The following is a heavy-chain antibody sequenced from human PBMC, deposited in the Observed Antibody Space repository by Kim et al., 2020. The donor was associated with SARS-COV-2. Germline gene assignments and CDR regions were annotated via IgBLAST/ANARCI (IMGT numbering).Heavy chain of an antibody. J-gene: IGHJ6*02. CDR3: TRVREWFGVYYYYYGMDV. V-gene: IGHV3-49*02. D-gene: IGHD3-10*01. Sequence: KGRFTISRDDSKSIAYLQMNSLKTEDTAVYYCTRVREWFGVYYYYYGMDVWGQGTTVTVSS.